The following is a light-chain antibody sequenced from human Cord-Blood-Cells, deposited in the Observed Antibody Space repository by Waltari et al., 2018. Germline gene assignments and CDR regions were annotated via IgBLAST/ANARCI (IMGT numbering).Light chain of an antibody. CDR1: KLGDKY. Sequence: SYELTQPPSVSVSPGQTASITCSGDKLGDKYACWYQQKPGQSPVLVIYQDSKRPSGIPERFSGSNSGNTVTLTISGTQAMDEADYYCQAWDSSNVVFGGGTKLTVL. CDR2: QDS. J-gene: IGLJ2*01. V-gene: IGLV3-1*01. CDR3: QAWDSSNVV.